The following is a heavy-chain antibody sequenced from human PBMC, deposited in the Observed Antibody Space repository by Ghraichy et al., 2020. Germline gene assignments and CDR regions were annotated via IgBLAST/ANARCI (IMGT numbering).Heavy chain of an antibody. J-gene: IGHJ5*02. CDR1: GGSISSYY. V-gene: IGHV4-59*01. Sequence: ESLNISCTVSGGSISSYYWSWIRQPPGKGLEWIGYIYYSGSTNYNPSLKSRVTISVDTSKNQFSLKLSSVTAADTAVYYCASGGYCSGGSCSRALNWFDPWGQGTLVTVSS. CDR3: ASGGYCSGGSCSRALNWFDP. D-gene: IGHD2-15*01. CDR2: IYYSGST.